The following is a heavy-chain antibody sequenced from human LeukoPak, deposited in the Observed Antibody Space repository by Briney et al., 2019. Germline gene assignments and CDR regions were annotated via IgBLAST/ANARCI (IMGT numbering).Heavy chain of an antibody. D-gene: IGHD6-13*01. J-gene: IGHJ4*02. Sequence: GGSLRLSCAASGFTFSSYAMSWVRQAPGKRLEWVSAISGSGGGTYYADSVKGRFTISRDNSKNTLYLQMNSLRAEDTAVYYCAKVPSSWYYFDYWGQGTLVTVSS. CDR2: ISGSGGGT. CDR1: GFTFSSYA. CDR3: AKVPSSWYYFDY. V-gene: IGHV3-23*01.